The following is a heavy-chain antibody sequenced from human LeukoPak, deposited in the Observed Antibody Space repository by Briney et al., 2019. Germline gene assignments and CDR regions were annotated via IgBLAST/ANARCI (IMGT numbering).Heavy chain of an antibody. CDR1: GYTFTGYY. D-gene: IGHD2-15*01. J-gene: IGHJ3*02. Sequence: ASVKVSCKASGYTFTGYYMHWVRQAPGQGLEWMGWINPNSGGTNYAQKFQGRVTMTRDPSISTAYMALTRLRSDDTAVYYCAAYCSGGSCYSYTMQAFDIWGQGTMVTVSS. V-gene: IGHV1-2*02. CDR2: INPNSGGT. CDR3: AAYCSGGSCYSYTMQAFDI.